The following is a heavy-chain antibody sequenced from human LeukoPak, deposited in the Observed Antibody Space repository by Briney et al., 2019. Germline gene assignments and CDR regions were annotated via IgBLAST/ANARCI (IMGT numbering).Heavy chain of an antibody. V-gene: IGHV3-23*01. Sequence: GGSLRLSCAASGLTFSSYAMNWVRQAPGKGLEWVSAISGSGGNTYYADSVKGRFTISRDNSKNTLYLQMNSLRAEDTAVYYCARSGLSRFGFWGQGTLVTVSS. CDR2: ISGSGGNT. CDR3: ARSGLSRFGF. D-gene: IGHD2/OR15-2a*01. CDR1: GLTFSSYA. J-gene: IGHJ4*02.